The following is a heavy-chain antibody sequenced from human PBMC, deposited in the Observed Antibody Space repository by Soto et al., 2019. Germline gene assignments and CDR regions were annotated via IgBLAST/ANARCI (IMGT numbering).Heavy chain of an antibody. D-gene: IGHD1-7*01. V-gene: IGHV4-4*02. Sequence: SETLSLTCAVSGGSFNSNNWWTWVRQPPGQGLEWIGEIYRTGSTNYNPSLKSRVTISLDKSENQFSLKVTSLTAADTAVYSCASRAPGTSVDYWGQGTLVTVSS. J-gene: IGHJ4*02. CDR1: GGSFNSNNW. CDR3: ASRAPGTSVDY. CDR2: IYRTGST.